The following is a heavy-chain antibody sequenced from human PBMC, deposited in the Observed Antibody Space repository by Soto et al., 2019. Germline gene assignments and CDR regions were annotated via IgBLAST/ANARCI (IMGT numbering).Heavy chain of an antibody. CDR3: ARGSQLERDALDI. J-gene: IGHJ3*02. V-gene: IGHV4-31*03. CDR1: GVSINSGGYY. CDR2: IYYTGHT. D-gene: IGHD1-1*01. Sequence: QVQLQESGPGLVKPSQTLSLTCSVSGVSINSGGYYWSWLRHHPGKGLEWIGYIYYTGHTFYNASLKSRVARSLDTSENQFSLKLSSVTAADTAVYYCARGSQLERDALDIWGQGTMVTVSS.